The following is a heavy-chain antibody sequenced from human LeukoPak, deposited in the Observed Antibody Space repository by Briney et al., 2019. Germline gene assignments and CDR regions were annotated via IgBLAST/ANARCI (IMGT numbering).Heavy chain of an antibody. J-gene: IGHJ4*02. CDR3: VKGVYSYGSLDY. CDR1: GFTFTNYG. CDR2: ISSYGEGT. Sequence: GGSLRLSCSASGFTFTNYGMNWVRQAPGQGLEYVSSISSYGEGTYYADSVKGRFTISRDNSKHTLHPQMSSLRAEDTAVYYCVKGVYSYGSLDYWGEGTLVTVSS. V-gene: IGHV3-64D*09. D-gene: IGHD5-18*01.